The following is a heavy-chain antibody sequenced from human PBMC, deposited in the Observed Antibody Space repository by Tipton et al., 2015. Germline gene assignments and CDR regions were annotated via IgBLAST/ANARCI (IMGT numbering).Heavy chain of an antibody. J-gene: IGHJ4*02. CDR2: IDFRGST. CDR1: GGSIDSYY. CDR3: ARDAWAGDSRGFYYIY. V-gene: IGHV4-59*01. D-gene: IGHD3-22*01. Sequence: TLSLTCTVSGGSIDSYYWSWIRQPPGMRLEWIGYIDFRGSTEYNPSVKGRVSISVDRSKNQFSLRLNSVTAADTAVYFCARDAWAGDSRGFYYIYWGQGTLVRVSS.